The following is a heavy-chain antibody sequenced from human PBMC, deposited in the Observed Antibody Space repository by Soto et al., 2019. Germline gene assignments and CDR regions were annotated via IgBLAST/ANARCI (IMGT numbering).Heavy chain of an antibody. V-gene: IGHV5-51*01. J-gene: IGHJ4*02. CDR3: ARHSGSYLTPFDY. CDR2: IYPGDSDT. CDR1: GYNFASYW. Sequence: GESLKISCKGSGYNFASYWIGWVRQMPGKGLEWMGIIYPGDSDTRYSPSFQGQVTISADKSISTAYLQWSSLKASDTAMYYCARHSGSYLTPFDYWGQGTLVTVS. D-gene: IGHD1-26*01.